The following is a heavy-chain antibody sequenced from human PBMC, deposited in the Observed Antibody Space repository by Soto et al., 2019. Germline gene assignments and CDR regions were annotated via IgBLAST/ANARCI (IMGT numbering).Heavy chain of an antibody. J-gene: IGHJ4*02. CDR2: IIPIFGTA. CDR3: ARTLDDFWSGYYKHFDY. V-gene: IGHV1-69*13. CDR1: GGTFSSYA. Sequence: SVKVSCKASGGTFSSYAISWVRQAPGQGFEWMGGIIPIFGTANYAQKFQGRVTITADESTSTAYMELSSLRSEDTAVYYCARTLDDFWSGYYKHFDYWGQGTLVTVSS. D-gene: IGHD3-3*01.